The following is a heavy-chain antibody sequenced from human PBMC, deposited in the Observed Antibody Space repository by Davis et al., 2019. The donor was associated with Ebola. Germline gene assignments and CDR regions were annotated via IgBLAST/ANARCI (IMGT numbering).Heavy chain of an antibody. CDR2: INSDGSST. CDR3: ARAGEKRNAMDV. D-gene: IGHD3-16*01. J-gene: IGHJ6*02. V-gene: IGHV3-74*01. Sequence: GESLKISCAASGFTFSSYEMNWVRQAPGKGLVWVSRINSDGSSTNYADSVKGRFTISRDNAKNTLNLQMNSLRAEDTAVYYCARAGEKRNAMDVWGQGTAVTVSS. CDR1: GFTFSSYE.